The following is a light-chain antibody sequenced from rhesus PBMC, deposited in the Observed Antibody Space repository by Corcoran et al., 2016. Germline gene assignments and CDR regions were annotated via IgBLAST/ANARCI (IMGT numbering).Light chain of an antibody. CDR1: QDISNW. Sequence: DIQMTQSPSSLSASVGDRVTITCRASQDISNWLAWYQQKPGKAPKLLIYWASNLEIGVPSRFSGSGSGTDFTLTIRSLQPEDIATYYCQQHDNSPFSFGGGTKVELK. V-gene: IGKV1-69*01. CDR3: QQHDNSPFS. CDR2: WAS. J-gene: IGKJ4*01.